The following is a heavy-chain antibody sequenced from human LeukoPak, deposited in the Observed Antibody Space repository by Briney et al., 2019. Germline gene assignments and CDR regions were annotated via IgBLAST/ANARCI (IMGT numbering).Heavy chain of an antibody. CDR2: IYTSGSP. J-gene: IGHJ4*02. D-gene: IGHD3-22*01. Sequence: SETLSLTCTVSSGSISSYDWSWIRQPAGKGLEWIGRIYTSGSPNYNPSLKSRVTMSVDTSKNQFSLKLSSVTAADTAVYYCARDQGYYDSSGYYSIFDYWGQGTLVTVSS. CDR3: ARDQGYYDSSGYYSIFDY. V-gene: IGHV4-4*07. CDR1: SGSISSYD.